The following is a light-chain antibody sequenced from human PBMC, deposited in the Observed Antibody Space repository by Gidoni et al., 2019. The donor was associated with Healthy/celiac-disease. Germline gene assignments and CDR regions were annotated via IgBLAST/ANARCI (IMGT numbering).Light chain of an antibody. CDR2: DAS. J-gene: IGKJ5*01. Sequence: EMVLTKSPATLSLSPGERATLSCRASQSVSSYLAWYQQKPGQAPRLLIYDASNRATGIPARFSGSGSGTDFTLTISSLEPEDFAVYYCQQRSNWPLTFXQXTRLEIK. V-gene: IGKV3-11*01. CDR3: QQRSNWPLT. CDR1: QSVSSY.